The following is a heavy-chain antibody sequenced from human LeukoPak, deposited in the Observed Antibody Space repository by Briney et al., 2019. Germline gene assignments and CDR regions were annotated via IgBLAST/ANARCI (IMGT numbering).Heavy chain of an antibody. V-gene: IGHV1-2*06. J-gene: IGHJ4*02. D-gene: IGHD3-22*01. CDR3: ARDTRRYYYDSSGYSPY. Sequence: GASVKVSCKASGYTFTGYYMHWVLQAPGQGLEWMGRINPNSGGTNCAQKFQGRVTMTRDTSISTAYMELSRLRSDDTAVYYCARDTRRYYYDSSGYSPYWGQGTLVTVSS. CDR2: INPNSGGT. CDR1: GYTFTGYY.